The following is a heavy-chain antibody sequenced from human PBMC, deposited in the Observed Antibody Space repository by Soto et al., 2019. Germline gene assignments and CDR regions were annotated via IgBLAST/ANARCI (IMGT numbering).Heavy chain of an antibody. D-gene: IGHD3-3*01. CDR1: GYTFTSYD. CDR2: MNPNSGNT. V-gene: IGHV1-8*01. CDR3: ARQPGKKYDFWSGYYNYYYYYYMDV. Sequence: ASVKVSCKASGYTFTSYDINWVRQATGQGLEWMGWMNPNSGNTGYAQKFQGRVTMTRNTSISTAYMELSSLRSEDTAVYYCARQPGKKYDFWSGYYNYYYYYYMDVWGKGTTVTVSS. J-gene: IGHJ6*03.